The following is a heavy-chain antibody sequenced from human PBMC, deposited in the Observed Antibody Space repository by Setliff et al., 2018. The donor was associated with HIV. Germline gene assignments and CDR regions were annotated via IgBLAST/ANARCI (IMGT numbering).Heavy chain of an antibody. J-gene: IGHJ4*02. D-gene: IGHD4-17*01. CDR3: ARGGTTVLDY. V-gene: IGHV4-61*09. CDR2: IYTDGST. CDR1: GGSISSGGYS. Sequence: SETLSLTCAVSGGSISSGGYSWSWIRQPAGKGLEWIGHIYTDGSTNYNPSLKSRVTISVDTSKNQFSLKLSSVTAADTAVYYCARGGTTVLDYWGQGTLVTVSS.